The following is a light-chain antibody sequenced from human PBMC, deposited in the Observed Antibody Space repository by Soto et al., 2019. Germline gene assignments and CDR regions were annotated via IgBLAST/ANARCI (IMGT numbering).Light chain of an antibody. CDR1: QSVSSSF. V-gene: IGKV3-20*01. Sequence: EIVLTQSPGTLSLSPGERATLSCRASQSVSSSFLAWYQQKPGQAPRLLIYGASSRATGIPDRFSGSGSGTDFTLTISRLEPEDFAVYYCQQCVSSSWTFGQGTKVDIK. CDR2: GAS. CDR3: QQCVSSSWT. J-gene: IGKJ1*01.